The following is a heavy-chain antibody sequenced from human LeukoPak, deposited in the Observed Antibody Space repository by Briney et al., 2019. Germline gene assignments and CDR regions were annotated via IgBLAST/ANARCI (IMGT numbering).Heavy chain of an antibody. D-gene: IGHD3-16*02. Sequence: AASVKVSCKASGYTFTSYYMHWVRQAPGQGLEWMGIINPSGGSTSYAQKFQGRVTMTRDMSTSTVYMELSSLRSEDTAVYYCARASIMITFGGVIVTQGDAFDIWGQGTMVTVSS. V-gene: IGHV1-46*01. CDR3: ARASIMITFGGVIVTQGDAFDI. CDR2: INPSGGST. J-gene: IGHJ3*02. CDR1: GYTFTSYY.